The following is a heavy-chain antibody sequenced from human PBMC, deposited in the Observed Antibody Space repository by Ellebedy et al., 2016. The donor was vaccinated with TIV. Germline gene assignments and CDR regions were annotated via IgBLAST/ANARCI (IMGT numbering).Heavy chain of an antibody. D-gene: IGHD6-13*01. J-gene: IGHJ4*02. V-gene: IGHV4-34*01. CDR3: ARRGVAAAGGYFDY. CDR1: GGSFDVYY. CDR2: INHSGST. Sequence: SETLSLTCAVYGGSFDVYYWSWIRQPPGKGLEWIGEINHSGSTYYNPSLKSRVTISVDTSKNQFSLKLSSVTAADTAVYYRARRGVAAAGGYFDYWGQGTLVTVSS.